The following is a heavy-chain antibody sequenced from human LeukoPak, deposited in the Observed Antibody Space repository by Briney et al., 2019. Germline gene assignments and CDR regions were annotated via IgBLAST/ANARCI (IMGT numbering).Heavy chain of an antibody. CDR2: IYYSGST. Sequence: SENLSLTCTVSGGSVSSGSYYWSWIRQPPGKGLEWIGYIYYSGSTNYNPSLKSRITISVDTSKNQFSLKLSSVTAADTAVYYCARDERTGYDYGDYGDYYYGMDVWGQGTTVTVSS. D-gene: IGHD4-17*01. V-gene: IGHV4-61*01. CDR1: GGSVSSGSYY. J-gene: IGHJ6*02. CDR3: ARDERTGYDYGDYGDYYYGMDV.